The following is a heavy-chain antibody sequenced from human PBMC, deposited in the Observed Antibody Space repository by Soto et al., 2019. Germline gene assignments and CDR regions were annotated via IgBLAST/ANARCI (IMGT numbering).Heavy chain of an antibody. CDR2: IYYSGST. D-gene: IGHD5-12*01. CDR3: ARERSGEWLPDGHYYYGMDV. J-gene: IGHJ6*02. V-gene: IGHV4-61*08. CDR1: GGSISSGDYY. Sequence: PSETLSLTCTVSGGSISSGDYYWSWIRQPPGKGLEWIGYIYYSGSTNYNPSLKSRVTISVDTSKNQFSLKLSSVTAADTAVYYCARERSGEWLPDGHYYYGMDVWGQGTTVTVSS.